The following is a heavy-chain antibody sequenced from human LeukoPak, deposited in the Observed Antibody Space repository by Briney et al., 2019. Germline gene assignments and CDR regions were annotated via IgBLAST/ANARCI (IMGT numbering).Heavy chain of an antibody. CDR3: ARSDVLIVATYYFDY. CDR1: GDSVSSNSAA. Sequence: SQTLSLTRAISGDSVSSNSAAWNWIRQSPSRGLEWLGRTYYRSKWCNDYAVSVKSRITINPDTSKNQFSLQLNSVTPEDTAVYYCARSDVLIVATYYFDYWGQGTLVTVSS. J-gene: IGHJ4*02. V-gene: IGHV6-1*01. CDR2: TYYRSKWCN. D-gene: IGHD5-12*01.